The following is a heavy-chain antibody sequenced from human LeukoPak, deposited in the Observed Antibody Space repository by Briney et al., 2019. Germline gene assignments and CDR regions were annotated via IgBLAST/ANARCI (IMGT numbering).Heavy chain of an antibody. D-gene: IGHD3-3*01. CDR3: AKVRVVISSHGAFDI. J-gene: IGHJ3*02. CDR1: GFTFDDYA. Sequence: GRSLRLSCAASGFTFDDYAMHWVRQAPGKGLEWVSVINWNSGNIAYEDSVKGRFTISRDNAKNSLYLQMNSLRAEDTALYYCAKVRVVISSHGAFDIWGQGTMVTVSS. CDR2: INWNSGNI. V-gene: IGHV3-9*01.